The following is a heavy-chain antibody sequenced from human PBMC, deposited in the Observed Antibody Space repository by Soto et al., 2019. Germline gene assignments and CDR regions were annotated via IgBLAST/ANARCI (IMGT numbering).Heavy chain of an antibody. CDR3: AIAMGVGYCSSTSCYASYYYYGMDV. CDR2: INWNGGST. V-gene: IGHV3-20*04. D-gene: IGHD2-2*03. J-gene: IGHJ6*02. Sequence: EVQLVESGGGVVRPGGSLRLSCAASGFTFDDYGMSWVRQAPGKGLEWVSGINWNGGSTGYADSVKGRFTISRDNAKNSLYXXMXSXXAEDTALYYCAIAMGVGYCSSTSCYASYYYYGMDVWGQGTTVTVSS. CDR1: GFTFDDYG.